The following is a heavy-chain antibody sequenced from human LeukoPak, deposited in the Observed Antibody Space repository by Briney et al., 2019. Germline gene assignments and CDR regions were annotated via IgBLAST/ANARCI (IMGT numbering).Heavy chain of an antibody. CDR3: AADGVGVLPGDALDI. CDR1: GFTFTTFITHS. D-gene: IGHD1-26*01. CDR2: ISDTGDTT. J-gene: IGHJ3*02. V-gene: IGHV3-48*01. Sequence: GGSLRLSCAASGFTFTTFITHSMNWVRQGPGKGLEWLSYISDTGDTTYYADSLQGRFTISRDDAKNSLYLHMSSLRADDTAIYYCAADGVGVLPGDALDIWGQGTKVTVSS.